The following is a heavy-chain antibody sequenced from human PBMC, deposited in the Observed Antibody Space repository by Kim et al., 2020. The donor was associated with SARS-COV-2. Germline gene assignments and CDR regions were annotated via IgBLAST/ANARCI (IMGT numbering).Heavy chain of an antibody. CDR1: GFTFSSYW. CDR3: VRDVSTSDTSFDP. CDR2: IKSDGSST. J-gene: IGHJ5*02. Sequence: GGSLRLSCAASGFTFSSYWMHWVRQAPGKGLVWVSRIKSDGSSTSYADSGKGRFTVSRDNAKNTLFLQMNSLRVEDTAVYYCVRDVSTSDTSFDPWGQGT. V-gene: IGHV3-74*01.